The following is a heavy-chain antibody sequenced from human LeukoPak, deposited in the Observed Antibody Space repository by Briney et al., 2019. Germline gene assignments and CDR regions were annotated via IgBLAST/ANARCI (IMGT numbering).Heavy chain of an antibody. CDR3: ARFSPGCSTSSCYLTY. J-gene: IGHJ4*02. CDR2: IHDTGST. CDR1: GGSLSSHY. D-gene: IGHD2-2*01. Sequence: KPSETLSLTCSVSGGSLSSHYWSWIRQPPGKGLELIGHIHDTGSTFYNPSLRGRVTISLDTSNNQFSLKLTSMTAADTAVYYCARFSPGCSTSSCYLTYWGQGTLVTVS. V-gene: IGHV4-59*11.